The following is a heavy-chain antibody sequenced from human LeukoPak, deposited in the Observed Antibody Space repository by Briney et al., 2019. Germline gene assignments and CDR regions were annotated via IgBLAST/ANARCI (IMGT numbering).Heavy chain of an antibody. CDR1: GFTFSDYY. CDR3: ARLAGDFYYYYYMDV. Sequence: GGTLRLSCAASGFTFSDYYMSWIRQAPGKGLEWVSYISSSGSTIYYADSVKGRFTISRDNAKNSLYLQMNSLRAEDTAVYYCARLAGDFYYYYYMDVWGKGTTVTISS. J-gene: IGHJ6*03. CDR2: ISSSGSTI. D-gene: IGHD3-10*01. V-gene: IGHV3-11*04.